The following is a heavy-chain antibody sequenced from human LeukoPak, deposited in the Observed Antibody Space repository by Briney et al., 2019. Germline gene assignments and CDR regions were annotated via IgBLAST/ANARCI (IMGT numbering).Heavy chain of an antibody. V-gene: IGHV7-4-1*02. J-gene: IGHJ4*02. CDR3: ARGGPFDY. Sequence: ASVKVSCKASGYSFTTYTMNWVRQAPGQGLEWMGWINTNAGNPTYAQGFTGRFVFSLDTSVSTAYLQISSLKAEDTAVYSCARGGPFDYWGQGTLVTVSS. CDR1: GYSFTTYT. CDR2: INTNAGNP.